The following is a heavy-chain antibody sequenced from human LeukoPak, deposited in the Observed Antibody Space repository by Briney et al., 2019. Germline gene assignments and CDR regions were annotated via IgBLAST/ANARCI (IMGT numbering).Heavy chain of an antibody. CDR1: GGTFGSYV. CDR2: LIPIPGIA. D-gene: IGHD4-17*01. J-gene: IGHJ4*02. CDR3: SRRTVTVDY. Sequence: SVKVSCKASGGTFGSYVITWVRQAPGQGLEWMGRLIPIPGIANYAQKFQGRVTITADKSATTAYMEVSSLTSEDTAVYYCSRRTVTVDYWGQGTLVTVSS. V-gene: IGHV1-69*04.